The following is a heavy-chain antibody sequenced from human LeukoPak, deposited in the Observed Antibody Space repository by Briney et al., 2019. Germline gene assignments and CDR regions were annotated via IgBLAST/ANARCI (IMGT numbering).Heavy chain of an antibody. CDR2: INPNSGGT. J-gene: IGHJ5*02. CDR3: ARGEGSSSGDWFDP. V-gene: IGHV1-2*02. D-gene: IGHD6-6*01. Sequence: GASVKVSCKASGYTFTGYYMHWVRQAPGQGLEWMGWINPNSGGTNYAQKFQGRVTMTRDTSISTAYMELSRLRSDDTAVYYCARGEGSSSGDWFDPWGQGTLVTVSS. CDR1: GYTFTGYY.